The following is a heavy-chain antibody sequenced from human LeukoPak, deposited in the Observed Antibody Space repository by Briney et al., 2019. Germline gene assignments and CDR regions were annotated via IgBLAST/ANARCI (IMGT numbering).Heavy chain of an antibody. Sequence: ASVKVSCKASGGTFSSYAISWVRQAPGQGLEWMGGIIPIFGTANYAQKFQGRVTITTDESTSTAYMELSSLRSEDTAVYYCARHGEAGTTGSFDIWGQGTMVTVSS. J-gene: IGHJ3*02. D-gene: IGHD1-1*01. CDR1: GGTFSSYA. CDR3: ARHGEAGTTGSFDI. V-gene: IGHV1-69*05. CDR2: IIPIFGTA.